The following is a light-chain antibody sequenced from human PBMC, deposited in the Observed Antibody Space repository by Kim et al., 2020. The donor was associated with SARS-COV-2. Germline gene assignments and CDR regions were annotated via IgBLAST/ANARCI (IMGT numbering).Light chain of an antibody. CDR3: QQYNNWPPENT. CDR2: GAS. J-gene: IGKJ2*01. CDR1: QSVSSN. V-gene: IGKV3-15*01. Sequence: EIVMTQSPATLSVSPGERATLSCRASQSVSSNLAWYQQKPGQAPRLLIYGASTRATGIPARFSGSGSGTEFTLTISRLQSEDFAVYYCQQYNNWPPENTFGQGTKLEI.